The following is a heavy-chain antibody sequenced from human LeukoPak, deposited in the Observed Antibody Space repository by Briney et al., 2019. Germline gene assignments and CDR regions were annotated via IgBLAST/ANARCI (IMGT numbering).Heavy chain of an antibody. CDR1: GYTFTSYD. Sequence: ASVKVSCKASGYTFTSYDINWVRQATGQGLEWMGWMNPNSGNTGYAQKFQGRVTMTRNTSISTAYMELSSLRSEDTAVYYCARVAVVTTGYFQHWGQGTLVTVSS. CDR2: MNPNSGNT. V-gene: IGHV1-8*01. J-gene: IGHJ1*01. CDR3: ARVAVVTTGYFQH. D-gene: IGHD4-23*01.